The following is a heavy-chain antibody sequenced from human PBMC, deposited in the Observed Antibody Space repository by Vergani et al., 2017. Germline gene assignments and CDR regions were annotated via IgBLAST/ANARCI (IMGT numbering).Heavy chain of an antibody. CDR2: IYYSGST. Sequence: QVQLQESGPGLVKPSETLSLTCTVSGGSLSSYYWSWIRQPPGKGLEWIGYIYYSGSTNYNPSLKSRVTISVDTSKNQFSLKLSSVTAADTAVYYCARDRNDYGDYGYYYYYMDVWGKGTTVTVSS. D-gene: IGHD4-17*01. CDR3: ARDRNDYGDYGYYYYYMDV. J-gene: IGHJ6*03. CDR1: GGSLSSYY. V-gene: IGHV4-59*12.